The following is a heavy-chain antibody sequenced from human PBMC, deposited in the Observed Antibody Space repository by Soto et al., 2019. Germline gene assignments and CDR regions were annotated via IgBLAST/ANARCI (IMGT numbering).Heavy chain of an antibody. Sequence: PSQTLSLTCAISGDSVSSNSAAWNWIRQSPSRGLEWLGRTYYRSKWYNDYAVSVKSRITINPDTSKNQFSLQLNSVTPEDTAVYYCARDGGAARSYCYYCVDVLCIETTLTISS. D-gene: IGHD6-6*01. J-gene: IGHJ6*03. CDR3: ARDGGAARSYCYYCVDV. CDR1: GDSVSSNSAA. V-gene: IGHV6-1*01. CDR2: TYYRSKWYN.